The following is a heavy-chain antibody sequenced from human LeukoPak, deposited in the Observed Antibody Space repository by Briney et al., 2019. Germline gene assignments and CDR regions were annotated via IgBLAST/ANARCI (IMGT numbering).Heavy chain of an antibody. J-gene: IGHJ4*02. V-gene: IGHV1-46*01. CDR3: ARKAGGSYRLDY. CDR2: INPSGGST. D-gene: IGHD1-26*01. Sequence: ASVKVSCKASVYTFTYYYMHWVRQAPGQGLEWMGIINPSGGSTSYAQKFQGSVTMTRDTSTSTVYMELSSLRSEDTAVYYCARKAGGSYRLDYWGQGTLVTVSS. CDR1: VYTFTYYY.